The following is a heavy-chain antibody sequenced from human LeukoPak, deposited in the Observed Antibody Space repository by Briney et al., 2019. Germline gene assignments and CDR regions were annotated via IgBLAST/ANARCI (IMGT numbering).Heavy chain of an antibody. Sequence: ASVRVSCKASGYPFTTYDINWVRKATRQGLEWMGWMNPSSGYTGYSQKFQGRVTMTRNTSITTAYMELNSVRSEDTAVYYCARISDHNWYFDLWGRGTLVTVSS. V-gene: IGHV1-8*01. CDR2: MNPSSGYT. CDR3: ARISDHNWYFDL. CDR1: GYPFTTYD. D-gene: IGHD1-14*01. J-gene: IGHJ2*01.